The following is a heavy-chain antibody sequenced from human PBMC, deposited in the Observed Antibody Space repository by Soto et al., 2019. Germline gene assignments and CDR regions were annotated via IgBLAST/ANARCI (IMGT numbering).Heavy chain of an antibody. Sequence: SETLSLTCTVSGGSISSYYWSWIRQPPGKGLEWIGYIYYSGITNYNPSLKSRVTISVDTSKNQFSLKLSSVTSDDTAVYYCARNGCHDSSGFYNPTYYYYGMDVWGQGTTVTVSS. D-gene: IGHD3-22*01. CDR1: GGSISSYY. CDR3: ARNGCHDSSGFYNPTYYYYGMDV. V-gene: IGHV4-59*01. CDR2: IYYSGIT. J-gene: IGHJ6*02.